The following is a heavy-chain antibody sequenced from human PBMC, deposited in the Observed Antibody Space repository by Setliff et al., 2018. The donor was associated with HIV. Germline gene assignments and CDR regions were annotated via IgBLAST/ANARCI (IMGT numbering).Heavy chain of an antibody. V-gene: IGHV5-51*01. Sequence: GESLKISCKASGYTFTNYWTAWVRQMPGKGLEWMGIIHPRDFDIKYSQSFQGQVTISADKSLSTAYLQWNSLKASDTTLYYCARLDSSGYYRSFDVWGQGTMVTVSS. J-gene: IGHJ3*01. CDR3: ARLDSSGYYRSFDV. CDR1: GYTFTNYW. D-gene: IGHD3-22*01. CDR2: IHPRDFDI.